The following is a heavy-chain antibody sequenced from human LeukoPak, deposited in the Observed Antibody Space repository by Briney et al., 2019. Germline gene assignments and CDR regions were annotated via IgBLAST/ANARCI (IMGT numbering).Heavy chain of an antibody. Sequence: PGGSLRLSCAASGFTFSSYWIHWVRQAPGKGLVWVSRINSDGSSTSYADSVKGRFTISRDNAKNTLYLQMNSLRAEDTAVYYCARAVRWERFDYWGQGTLVTVSS. CDR3: ARAVRWERFDY. CDR2: INSDGSST. J-gene: IGHJ4*02. V-gene: IGHV3-74*01. D-gene: IGHD1-26*01. CDR1: GFTFSSYW.